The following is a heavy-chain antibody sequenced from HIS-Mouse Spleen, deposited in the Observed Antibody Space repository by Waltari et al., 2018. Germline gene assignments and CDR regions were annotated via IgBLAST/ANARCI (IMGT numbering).Heavy chain of an antibody. CDR3: AREIPYSSSWYDWYFDL. J-gene: IGHJ2*01. D-gene: IGHD6-13*01. CDR1: GGSTRSSSYS. V-gene: IGHV4-39*07. CDR2: IYYSGST. Sequence: QLQLQASGPGLVKPSETVSLTCTVPGGSTRSSSYSWGWIRQPPGKGLEWIGSIYYSGSTYYNPSLKSRVTISVDTSKNQFSLKLSSVTAADTAVYYCAREIPYSSSWYDWYFDLWGRGTLVTVSS.